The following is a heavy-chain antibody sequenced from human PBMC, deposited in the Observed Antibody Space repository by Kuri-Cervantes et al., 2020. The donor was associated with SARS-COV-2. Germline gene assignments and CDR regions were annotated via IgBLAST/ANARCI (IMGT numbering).Heavy chain of an antibody. CDR1: GFTVSSNY. J-gene: IGHJ5*02. CDR2: IYSCGST. D-gene: IGHD4-11*01. CDR3: ARETTQPNWFDP. V-gene: IGHV3-66*03. Sequence: GGSLRLSCAASGFTVSSNYMSWVRQAPGKGLEWVSVIYSCGSTYYADSVKGRFTISRDNSKNTLYLQMNSLRAEDTAVYYCARETTQPNWFDPWGQGTLVTVSS.